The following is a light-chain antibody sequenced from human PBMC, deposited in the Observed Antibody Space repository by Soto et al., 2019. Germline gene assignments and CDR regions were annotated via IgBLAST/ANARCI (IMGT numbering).Light chain of an antibody. V-gene: IGKV3-15*01. CDR2: GAS. CDR3: QQYNNWTPRYT. J-gene: IGKJ2*01. CDR1: QSVSSN. Sequence: ETVMTQSPATLSVSPGDRATLSCTASQSVSSNLAWYQQKPGQAPRLLIYGASTRATGIPARFSGSGSGTEFTLTISSLQSEDFAVYYCQQYNNWTPRYTFGQGTKLEIK.